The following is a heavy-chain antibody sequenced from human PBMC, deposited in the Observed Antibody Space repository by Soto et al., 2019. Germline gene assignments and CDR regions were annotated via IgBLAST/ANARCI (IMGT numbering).Heavy chain of an antibody. Sequence: GESLKISCKGSGYSFTSYWISWVRQMPGKGLEWMGRIDPSDSYTNYSPSFQGHVTISADKSISTAYLQWSSLKASGTAMYYCARQMVGATTVPYYYYGMDVWGQGTTVTVSS. V-gene: IGHV5-10-1*01. D-gene: IGHD1-26*01. CDR1: GYSFTSYW. CDR2: IDPSDSYT. CDR3: ARQMVGATTVPYYYYGMDV. J-gene: IGHJ6*02.